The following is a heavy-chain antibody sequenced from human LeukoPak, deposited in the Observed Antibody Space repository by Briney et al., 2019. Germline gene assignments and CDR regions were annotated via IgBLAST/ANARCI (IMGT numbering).Heavy chain of an antibody. V-gene: IGHV4-39*01. CDR3: ARQSSTSCYIDY. CDR2: IFYSGST. Sequence: SETLSLTCIVSGGSISSSSYYWGWIRQPPGKGLEWIGSIFYSGSTFYNPSLKSRVTISVDTSKNQFSLKLSSVTAADTTVYFCARQSSTSCYIDYWGQGTLVAVSS. CDR1: GGSISSSSYY. D-gene: IGHD2-2*02. J-gene: IGHJ4*02.